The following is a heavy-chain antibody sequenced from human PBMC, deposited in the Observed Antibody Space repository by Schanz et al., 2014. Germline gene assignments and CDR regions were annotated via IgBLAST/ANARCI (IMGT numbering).Heavy chain of an antibody. J-gene: IGHJ4*02. Sequence: QVQLLQFGGGVVQPGRSLRLSCAASGFTFSSYAMHWVRQAPGKGLEWVALISNDGSIKYYADSVEGRFTISRDNSRNTLYLQMNSRITEDTAVYYCASPSGYSDYGTYFDFWGQGTLVTVSS. CDR3: ASPSGYSDYGTYFDF. V-gene: IGHV3-30-3*01. CDR2: ISNDGSIK. D-gene: IGHD5-12*01. CDR1: GFTFSSYA.